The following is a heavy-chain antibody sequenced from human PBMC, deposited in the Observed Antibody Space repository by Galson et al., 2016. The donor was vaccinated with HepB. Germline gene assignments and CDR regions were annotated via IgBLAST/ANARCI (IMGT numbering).Heavy chain of an antibody. CDR2: IFSGENRA. V-gene: IGHV3-74*01. CDR3: VRGPFQGVVSPFDH. J-gene: IGHJ4*01. Sequence: SLRLSCAASGSSFSNYWMHLVRQTPGKGLVWVSRIFSGENRAYADSVKGRFTITRDNGKNMLYLQMDSLTAEDTAVYYCVRGPFQGVVSPFDHWGQGVLATVTS. CDR1: GSSFSNYW. D-gene: IGHD3-22*01.